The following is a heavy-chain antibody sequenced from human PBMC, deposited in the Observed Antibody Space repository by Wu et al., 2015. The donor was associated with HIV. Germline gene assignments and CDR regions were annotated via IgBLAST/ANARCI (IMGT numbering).Heavy chain of an antibody. J-gene: IGHJ3*02. CDR2: IIPIFGTA. Sequence: QVQLVQSGAEVKKPGSSVKVSCKASGGTFSSYAISWVRQAPGQGLEWMGGIIPIFGTANYAQKFQGRVTITTDESTSTAYMELSSLRSEDTAVYYCASLTLQYSSSWYGAFDIWGQGTMVTVSS. D-gene: IGHD6-13*01. CDR1: GGTFSSYA. CDR3: ASLTLQYSSSWYGAFDI. V-gene: IGHV1-69*05.